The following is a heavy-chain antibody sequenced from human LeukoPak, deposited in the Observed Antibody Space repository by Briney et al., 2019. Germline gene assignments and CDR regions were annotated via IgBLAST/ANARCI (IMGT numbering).Heavy chain of an antibody. CDR3: AKQLGYCSDGSCYFPY. Sequence: GGSLRLSCAASGFTFSNAWMSWVRQAPGKGLEWVSAISNNGGYTYYADSVQGRFTISRDNSKSTLCLQMNSLRAEDTAVYYCAKQLGYCSDGSCYFPYWGQGTLVTVSS. CDR1: GFTFSNAW. CDR2: ISNNGGYT. J-gene: IGHJ4*02. D-gene: IGHD2-15*01. V-gene: IGHV3-23*01.